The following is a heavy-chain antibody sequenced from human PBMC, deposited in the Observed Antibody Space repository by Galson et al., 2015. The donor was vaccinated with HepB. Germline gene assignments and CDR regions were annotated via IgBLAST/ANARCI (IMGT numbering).Heavy chain of an antibody. V-gene: IGHV3-30-3*01. Sequence: SLRLSCAASGFTFSTYAIHWVRQAPGKGLEWVAVISSDGNNKYYADSVKGRFTISRDNSKNTLYLQMNSLRPEDTAVYYCARDGWELLSVHDYWGQGSLVTVSS. CDR2: ISSDGNNK. D-gene: IGHD1-26*01. J-gene: IGHJ4*02. CDR3: ARDGWELLSVHDY. CDR1: GFTFSTYA.